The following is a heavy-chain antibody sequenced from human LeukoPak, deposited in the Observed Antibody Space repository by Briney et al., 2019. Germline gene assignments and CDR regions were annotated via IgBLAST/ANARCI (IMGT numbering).Heavy chain of an antibody. Sequence: GASLRLSCAASGFTFTNYAMSWVRQAPGKGLEWVSAISGAGDNTYYADSVKGRLTISRGNSKNTLYLQMNSLRAEDTAVYYCAKDAVAGAWGSRFDYWGQGTLVTVSS. CDR3: AKDAVAGAWGSRFDY. CDR1: GFTFTNYA. J-gene: IGHJ4*02. V-gene: IGHV3-23*01. CDR2: ISGAGDNT. D-gene: IGHD6-19*01.